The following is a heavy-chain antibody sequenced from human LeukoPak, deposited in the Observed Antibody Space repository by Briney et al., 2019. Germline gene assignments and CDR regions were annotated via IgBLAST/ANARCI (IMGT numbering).Heavy chain of an antibody. CDR2: ISWNSGSR. J-gene: IGHJ1*01. D-gene: IGHD6-13*01. Sequence: TGGSLRLSCAASGFTFDDYAMHWVRQAPGKGLEWVSGISWNSGSRGYADSVKGRFTISRDNAKNSLDLQMNSLKAEDTAVYYCATPAAGPGAEYSQYWGQGTLVIVSS. V-gene: IGHV3-9*01. CDR3: ATPAAGPGAEYSQY. CDR1: GFTFDDYA.